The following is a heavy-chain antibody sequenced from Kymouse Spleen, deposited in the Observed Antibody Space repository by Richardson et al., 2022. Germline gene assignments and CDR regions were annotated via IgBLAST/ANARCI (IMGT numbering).Heavy chain of an antibody. CDR2: IWYDGSNK. CDR3: ARGCSSTSCYGGNFDY. D-gene: IGHD2-2*02. CDR1: GFTFSSYG. V-gene: IGHV3-33*01. Sequence: QVQLVESGGGVVQPGRSLRLSCAASGFTFSSYGMHWVRQAPGKGLEWVAVIWYDGSNKYYADSVKGRFTISRDNSKNTLYLQMNSLRAEDTAVYYCARGCSSTSCYGGNFDYWGQGTLVTVSS. J-gene: IGHJ4*02.